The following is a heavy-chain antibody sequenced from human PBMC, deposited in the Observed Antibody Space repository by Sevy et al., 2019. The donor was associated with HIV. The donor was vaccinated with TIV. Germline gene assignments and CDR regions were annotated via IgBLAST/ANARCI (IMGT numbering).Heavy chain of an antibody. V-gene: IGHV3-73*01. Sequence: GGSLRLSCAASGFIFSGSAMHWVRQASGKGLEWVGSIRSKANSYATAYAASVKGRFTISRDDSKNTAFLQMNSLTTEDTAVYYCTALESSRGSDYWGLGTLVTV. CDR1: GFIFSGSA. CDR2: IRSKANSYAT. J-gene: IGHJ4*02. D-gene: IGHD6-13*01. CDR3: TALESSRGSDY.